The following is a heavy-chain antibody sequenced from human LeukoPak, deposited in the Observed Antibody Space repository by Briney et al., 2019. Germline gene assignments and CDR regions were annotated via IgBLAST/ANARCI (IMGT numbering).Heavy chain of an antibody. CDR3: WKVRGELLEWLGGVDY. CDR1: GFTFSSYA. Sequence: GGSLRLSCAASGFTFSSYAMSWVRQAPGKGLEWVSAISGSGGSTYYADSVKGRFTISRDNSKNPRYLQMNSLRAECKSVYYCWKVRGELLEWLGGVDYWGQGTLVTVSS. D-gene: IGHD3-3*01. CDR2: ISGSGGST. V-gene: IGHV3-23*01. J-gene: IGHJ4*02.